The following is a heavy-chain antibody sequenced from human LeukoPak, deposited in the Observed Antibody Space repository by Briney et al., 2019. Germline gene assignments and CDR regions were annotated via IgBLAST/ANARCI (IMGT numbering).Heavy chain of an antibody. Sequence: SETLPLTCTVSGGSITHFFWSFIRQPPTKGLEYIGYIYHTGAIDYNPSLKSRLTMSADKSTNQFSLNLRSVTAADTAVYYCARVSCTGGTCHLDSWGQGILVTVSS. V-gene: IGHV4-59*01. CDR2: IYHTGAI. D-gene: IGHD2-8*02. CDR1: GGSITHFF. J-gene: IGHJ4*02. CDR3: ARVSCTGGTCHLDS.